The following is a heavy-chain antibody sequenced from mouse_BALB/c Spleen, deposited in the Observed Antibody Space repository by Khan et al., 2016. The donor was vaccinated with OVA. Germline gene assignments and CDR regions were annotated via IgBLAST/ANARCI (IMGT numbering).Heavy chain of an antibody. D-gene: IGHD2-14*01. CDR3: ARGGYGGFAY. V-gene: IGHV1S12*01. CDR2: MFPSDDNT. J-gene: IGHJ3*01. CDR1: GCTSICYV. Sequence: QVQLQQPGAELVKPVASVRLSCTGSGCTSICYVIYRVTQRPVQGLEWIGYMFPSDDNTNDKDTFKGKGTLATDKSSSTAYMRLIRLTSEDSGAYFCARGGYGGFAYWGQGTLVTVSA.